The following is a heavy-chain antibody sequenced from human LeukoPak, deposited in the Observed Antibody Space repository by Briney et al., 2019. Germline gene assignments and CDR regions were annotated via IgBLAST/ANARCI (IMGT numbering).Heavy chain of an antibody. CDR1: GGSISSGGYY. CDR2: IYYSGST. CDR3: ARDYYDSSGYYYYFDY. Sequence: SETLYLTCTVSGGSISSGGYYWSWIRQHPGKGLEWIGYIYYSGSTYYNPSLKSRVTISVDTSKNQFSLKLSSVTAADTAVYYCARDYYDSSGYYYYFDYWGQGTLVTVSS. V-gene: IGHV4-31*03. J-gene: IGHJ4*02. D-gene: IGHD3-22*01.